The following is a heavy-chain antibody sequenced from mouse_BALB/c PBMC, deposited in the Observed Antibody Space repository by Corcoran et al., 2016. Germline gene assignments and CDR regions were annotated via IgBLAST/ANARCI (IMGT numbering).Heavy chain of an antibody. CDR2: INTDTGEP. CDR1: VYTFTNYG. Sequence: QIQLVQSGPALMKPRETVKISCKASVYTFTNYGMNWLKQAPGKGVKWMGWINTDTGEPTYADDFKGRFAFSLETSASTAYLQINNLKNEDMATYFCARPTMWTKGDLDVGGAGSTVTVS. CDR3: ARPTMWTKGDLDV. J-gene: IGHJ1*01. D-gene: IGHD2-10*01. V-gene: IGHV9-1*02.